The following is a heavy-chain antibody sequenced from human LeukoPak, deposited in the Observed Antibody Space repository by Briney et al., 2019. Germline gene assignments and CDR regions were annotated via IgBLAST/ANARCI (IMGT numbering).Heavy chain of an antibody. CDR2: IYYSGST. V-gene: IGHV4-31*03. CDR3: ARGAGGKSDY. J-gene: IGHJ4*02. Sequence: PSETLSLTCTVSGGSISSGGYYWSWIRQHPGEGLEWIGYIYYSGSTYYNPSLKSRVTISVDTSKNQFSLKLSSVTAADTAVYYCARGAGGKSDYWGQGTLVTVFS. D-gene: IGHD4-23*01. CDR1: GGSISSGGYY.